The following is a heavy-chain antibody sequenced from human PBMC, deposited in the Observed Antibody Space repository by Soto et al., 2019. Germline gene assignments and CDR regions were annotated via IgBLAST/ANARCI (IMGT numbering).Heavy chain of an antibody. J-gene: IGHJ4*02. CDR1: GFTFDDYA. CDR2: ISWNSGSI. CDR3: AKALRGQLVYYFDY. Sequence: GGSLRLSCAASGFTFDDYAMHWVRQAPGKGLEWVSGISWNSGSIGYADSVRGRFTISRDNAKNSLYLQMNSLRAEDTALYYCAKALRGQLVYYFDYWGQGTLVTVS. D-gene: IGHD6-13*01. V-gene: IGHV3-9*01.